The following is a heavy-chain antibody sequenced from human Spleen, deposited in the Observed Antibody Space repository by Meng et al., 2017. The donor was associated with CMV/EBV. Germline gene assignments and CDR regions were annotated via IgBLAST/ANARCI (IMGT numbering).Heavy chain of an antibody. Sequence: ASVKVSCKASGYTFTSYGMSWVRQAPGQGLEWMGIINPSGGGTSYAQKFQDRVIMTRDTSTSTVYMELSSLRSEDTAVYYCARGPDTPLGAFDIWGQGTKVTVSS. CDR1: GYTFTSYG. V-gene: IGHV1-46*01. D-gene: IGHD3-9*01. CDR3: ARGPDTPLGAFDI. J-gene: IGHJ3*02. CDR2: INPSGGGT.